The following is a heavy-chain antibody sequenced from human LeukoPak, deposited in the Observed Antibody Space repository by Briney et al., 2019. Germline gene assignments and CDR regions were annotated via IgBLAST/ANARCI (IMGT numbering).Heavy chain of an antibody. Sequence: SETLSLTCTVSGGSISSYYWSWIRQPPGKGLEWIGYIHYTGSTNYNPSLKSRVTLSVDTSKNQFSLKLTSVTAADTAVYYCARSGGLWLLTCYFDYWGQGTLVTVSS. J-gene: IGHJ4*02. V-gene: IGHV4-59*01. CDR3: ARSGGLWLLTCYFDY. CDR2: IHYTGST. D-gene: IGHD3-22*01. CDR1: GGSISSYY.